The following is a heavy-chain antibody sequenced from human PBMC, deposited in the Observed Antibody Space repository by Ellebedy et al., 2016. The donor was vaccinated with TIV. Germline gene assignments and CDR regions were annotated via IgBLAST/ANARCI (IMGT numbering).Heavy chain of an antibody. CDR1: GGSISSSSYY. V-gene: IGHV4-39*01. D-gene: IGHD6-19*01. CDR3: ARRRYSSGWYNWFDP. CDR2: IYYSGST. Sequence: MPSENLSLTCTVSGGSISSSSYYWGWIRQPPGKGLEWIGSIYYSGSTYYNPSLKSRVTISVDTSKNQFSLKLSSVTAADTAVYYCARRRYSSGWYNWFDPWGQGTLVTVSS. J-gene: IGHJ5*02.